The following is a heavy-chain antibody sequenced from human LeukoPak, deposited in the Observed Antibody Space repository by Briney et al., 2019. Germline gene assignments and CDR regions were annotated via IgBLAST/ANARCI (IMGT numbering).Heavy chain of an antibody. D-gene: IGHD2-2*01. Sequence: GGSPRLSCAASGFTFSSYAMHWVRQAPGKGLEWVAVISYDGSNKYYADSVKGRFTISRDNSKNTLYLQMNSLRAEDTAVYYCARDPGPQPQYYMDVWGKGTTVTVSS. CDR3: ARDPGPQPQYYMDV. J-gene: IGHJ6*03. CDR2: ISYDGSNK. CDR1: GFTFSSYA. V-gene: IGHV3-30-3*01.